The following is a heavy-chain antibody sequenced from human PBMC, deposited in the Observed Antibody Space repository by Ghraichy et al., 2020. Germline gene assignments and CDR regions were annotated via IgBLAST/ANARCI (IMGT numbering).Heavy chain of an antibody. CDR3: ARDVRRGSGRYYGNAWGMDV. CDR2: IYYIGST. CDR1: GDSISSAGYH. V-gene: IGHV4-31*03. D-gene: IGHD3-10*01. Sequence: SETLSLTCTVSGDSISSAGYHWSWLRQHPGKGLEWIGHIYYIGSTYYNPSLESRTTISMDTSKNQLSLRLTSLTAADSAVYYCARDVRRGSGRYYGNAWGMDVWGQGTSVTVSS. J-gene: IGHJ6*02.